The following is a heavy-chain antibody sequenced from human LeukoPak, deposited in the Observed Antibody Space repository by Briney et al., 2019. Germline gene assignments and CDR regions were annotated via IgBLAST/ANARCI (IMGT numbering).Heavy chain of an antibody. D-gene: IGHD3-16*02. CDR2: MNPNSGNT. CDR3: ARGDDYVWGSYRRAKGY. CDR1: GYTFTSYD. J-gene: IGHJ4*02. Sequence: ASVKVSCKASGYTFTSYDINWVRQATGQGLEWMGRMNPNSGNTGYAQKFQGRVTMTRNTSISTAYMELSSLRSEDTAVYYCARGDDYVWGSYRRAKGYWGQGTLVTVSS. V-gene: IGHV1-8*01.